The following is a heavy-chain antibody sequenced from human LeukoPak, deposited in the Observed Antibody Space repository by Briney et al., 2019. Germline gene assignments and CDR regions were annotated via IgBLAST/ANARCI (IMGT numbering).Heavy chain of an antibody. Sequence: SETLSLTCAVYGGSFSGYYWSWIRQPPGKGLEWIGEINHSGSTNYNPSLKSRVTISVDTSKSQFSLKLSSVTAADTAVYYCARGSMRITIFGVVIIQGHFDYWGQGTLVTVSS. V-gene: IGHV4-34*01. D-gene: IGHD3-3*01. J-gene: IGHJ4*02. CDR2: INHSGST. CDR1: GGSFSGYY. CDR3: ARGSMRITIFGVVIIQGHFDY.